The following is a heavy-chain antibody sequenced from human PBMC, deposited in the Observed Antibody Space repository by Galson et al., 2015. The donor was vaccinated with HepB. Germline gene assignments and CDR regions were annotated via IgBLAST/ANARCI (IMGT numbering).Heavy chain of an antibody. CDR3: LKGDSSGWEGGLGY. D-gene: IGHD6-19*01. J-gene: IGHJ4*02. Sequence: SLRLSCAASGFTFSSYAMHWVRQAPGKGLEYVSAISSNGGSTYYADSVKGRFTISRDNSKNTLYLQMSSLRAEDTAVYYCLKGDSSGWEGGLGYWGQGTLVTVSS. V-gene: IGHV3-64D*06. CDR1: GFTFSSYA. CDR2: ISSNGGST.